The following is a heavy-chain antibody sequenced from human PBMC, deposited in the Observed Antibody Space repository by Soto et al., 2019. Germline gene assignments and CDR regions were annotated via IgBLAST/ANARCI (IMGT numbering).Heavy chain of an antibody. CDR3: ARVSPDFWSGYHPPSHYFDY. J-gene: IGHJ4*02. Sequence: SETLSLTCTVSGGSISSYYWSWIRQPPGKGLEWIGYIYYSGSTNYNPSLKSRVTISVDTSKNQFSLKLSSVTAADTAVYYCARVSPDFWSGYHPPSHYFDYWGQGTLVTVSS. D-gene: IGHD3-3*01. CDR1: GGSISSYY. CDR2: IYYSGST. V-gene: IGHV4-59*01.